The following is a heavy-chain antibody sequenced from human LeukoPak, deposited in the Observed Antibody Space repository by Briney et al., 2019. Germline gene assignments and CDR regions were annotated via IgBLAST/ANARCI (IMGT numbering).Heavy chain of an antibody. D-gene: IGHD6-19*01. J-gene: IGHJ4*02. CDR2: INPNSGGT. CDR1: GYTFTGYY. Sequence: ASVTVSCKASGYTFTGYYMHWVRQAPGQGLEWMGRINPNSGGTNYAQKFQGRVTMTRDTSISTAYMELSRLRSDDTAVYYCASFGGWYNLFDYWGQGTLVTVSS. CDR3: ASFGGWYNLFDY. V-gene: IGHV1-2*06.